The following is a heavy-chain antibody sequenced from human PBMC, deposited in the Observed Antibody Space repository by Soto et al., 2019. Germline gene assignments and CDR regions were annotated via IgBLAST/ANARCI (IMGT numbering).Heavy chain of an antibody. D-gene: IGHD3-10*01. J-gene: IGHJ4*02. Sequence: EVQLVESGGGLVKPGGSLRLSCAASGFTFSSYSMNWVRQAPGKGLEWVSSISSSSSYTYYADSVKGRFTISRDNAKNSLYLQMNSLRAEDTAVYYCAGGFGEYIDYWGQGTLVTVSS. CDR1: GFTFSSYS. CDR3: AGGFGEYIDY. CDR2: ISSSSSYT. V-gene: IGHV3-21*01.